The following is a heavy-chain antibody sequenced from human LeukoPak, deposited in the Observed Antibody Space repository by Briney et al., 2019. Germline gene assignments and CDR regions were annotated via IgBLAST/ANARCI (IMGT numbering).Heavy chain of an antibody. D-gene: IGHD3-22*01. Sequence: GRSLRLSCAASGFTFSSYAMHWVRQAPGKGLEWVAVISYDGSNKYYADSVKGRFTISRDNSKNTLYLQMNSLRTEDTAVYYCAKRGDYFDSSGHYSWGFDDWGQGTLVTVSS. J-gene: IGHJ4*02. CDR3: AKRGDYFDSSGHYSWGFDD. CDR1: GFTFSSYA. V-gene: IGHV3-30-3*02. CDR2: ISYDGSNK.